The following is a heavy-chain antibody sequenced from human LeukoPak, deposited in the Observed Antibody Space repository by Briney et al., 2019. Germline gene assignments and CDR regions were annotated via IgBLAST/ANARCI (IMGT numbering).Heavy chain of an antibody. CDR3: ARVEDYDILTGFDY. J-gene: IGHJ4*02. Sequence: PGGSLRLSCAASGFTFSTYWMSWVRQVPGKGLEWLANIKYDGGEKYYVDSVKGRFTVSRDNAKNSLYLQMNSLRAEDTAVYYCARVEDYDILTGFDYWGQGTLVTVSS. CDR2: IKYDGGEK. CDR1: GFTFSTYW. V-gene: IGHV3-7*01. D-gene: IGHD3-9*01.